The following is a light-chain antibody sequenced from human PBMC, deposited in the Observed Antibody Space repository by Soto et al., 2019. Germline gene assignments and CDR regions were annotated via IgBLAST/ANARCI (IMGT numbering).Light chain of an antibody. J-gene: IGKJ3*01. CDR2: DAS. CDR1: QSVSSTY. V-gene: IGKV3-20*01. Sequence: EIVLTQSPGTLSLSPGERATLSCRASQSVSSTYLAWYQQKPGQAPRLLIYDASRRATGIPDRFSGRGSGTDFTPTISSLEPEVFAVYYCQQYGSSPGLFTFGPGTKVDIK. CDR3: QQYGSSPGLFT.